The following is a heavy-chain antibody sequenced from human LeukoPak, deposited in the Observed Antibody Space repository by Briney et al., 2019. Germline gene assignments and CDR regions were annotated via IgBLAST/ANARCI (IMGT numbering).Heavy chain of an antibody. CDR3: ARGSPREYDFWSGSGNWFDP. CDR1: GGTFSSYA. D-gene: IGHD3-3*01. J-gene: IGHJ5*02. CDR2: IIPIFGTA. V-gene: IGHV1-69*01. Sequence: GSSVKVSCKASGGTFSSYAISWVRQAPGQGLEWMGGIIPIFGTANYAQKFQGRVTITADESTGTAYMELSSLRSEDTAVYYCARGSPREYDFWSGSGNWFDPWGQGTLVTVSS.